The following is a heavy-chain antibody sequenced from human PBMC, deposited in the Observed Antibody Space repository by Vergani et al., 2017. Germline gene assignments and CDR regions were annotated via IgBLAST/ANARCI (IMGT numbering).Heavy chain of an antibody. CDR3: ARSYQLLWSFDY. Sequence: VQLLESGGGLVQPGGSLRLSCAASGFTFSSYAMSWVRQAPGKGLEWVAVIWYDGSNKYYADSVKGRFTISRDNSKNTLYLQMNSLRAEDTAVYYCARSYQLLWSFDYWGQGTLVTVSS. D-gene: IGHD2-2*01. J-gene: IGHJ4*02. CDR1: GFTFSSYA. V-gene: IGHV3-33*08. CDR2: IWYDGSNK.